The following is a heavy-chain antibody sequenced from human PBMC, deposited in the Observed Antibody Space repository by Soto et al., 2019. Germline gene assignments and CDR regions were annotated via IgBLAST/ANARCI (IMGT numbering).Heavy chain of an antibody. D-gene: IGHD2-2*01. CDR2: ISYDGSNK. J-gene: IGHJ6*02. Sequence: QVQLVESGGGVDQPGRSLRLSCAASGFTFSSYAMHWVRQAPGKGLEWVAVISYDGSNKYYADSVKGRFTISRDNSKNTLYLQMNSRRAEDTAVYYCARGGHIVVVPAASRYYYYGMDVWGQGTTVTVSS. CDR3: ARGGHIVVVPAASRYYYYGMDV. V-gene: IGHV3-30-3*01. CDR1: GFTFSSYA.